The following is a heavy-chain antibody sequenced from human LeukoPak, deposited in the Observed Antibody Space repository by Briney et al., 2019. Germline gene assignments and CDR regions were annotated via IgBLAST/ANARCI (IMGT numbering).Heavy chain of an antibody. CDR3: AKDSLAYYYYMDV. CDR2: ISWDGGST. CDR1: GFTFDGYA. Sequence: PGGSLRLSCAASGFTFDGYAMHWVRHAPGKGLEWVSLISWDGGSTYYADSVKGRFTISRDYSKNSLYLQMNSLRAEDTALYYCAKDSLAYYYYMDVWGKGTTVTISS. J-gene: IGHJ6*03. V-gene: IGHV3-43D*03.